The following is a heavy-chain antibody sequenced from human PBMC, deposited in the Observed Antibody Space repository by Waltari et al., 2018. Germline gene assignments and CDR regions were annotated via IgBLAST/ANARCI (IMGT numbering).Heavy chain of an antibody. CDR2: IYYSGST. D-gene: IGHD7-27*01. Sequence: QVQLQESGLGLVKPSETLSLTCTVSGGSISSYYWSWIRQPPGKGLEWIGYIYYSGSTNYNPSLKSRVTISVDTSKNQFSLKLSSVTAADTAVYYCARPITGEDAFDIWGQGTMVTVSS. CDR3: ARPITGEDAFDI. J-gene: IGHJ3*02. V-gene: IGHV4-59*01. CDR1: GGSISSYY.